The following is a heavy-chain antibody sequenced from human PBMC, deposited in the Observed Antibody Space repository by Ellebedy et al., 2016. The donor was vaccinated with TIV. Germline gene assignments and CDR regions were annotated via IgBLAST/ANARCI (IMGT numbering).Heavy chain of an antibody. J-gene: IGHJ4*02. CDR2: IIPIFGTA. Sequence: ASVKVSCKASGFTFTSFGISWVRQAPGQGLEWMGGIIPIFGTANYSQKFQGRVTLTADEATSTAYMELSSLRPDDTAVYYCARVGWGYSGGEDFWGQGTLVTVSS. CDR3: ARVGWGYSGGEDF. D-gene: IGHD5-12*01. V-gene: IGHV1-69*13. CDR1: GFTFTSFG.